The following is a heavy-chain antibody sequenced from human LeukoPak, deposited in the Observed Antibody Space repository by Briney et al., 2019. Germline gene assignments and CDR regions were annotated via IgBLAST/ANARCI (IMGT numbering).Heavy chain of an antibody. CDR1: GFTFTTYW. J-gene: IGHJ6*02. V-gene: IGHV3-74*01. D-gene: IGHD5-18*01. CDR3: ARDAVDTANAV. CDR2: INSDGSIT. Sequence: GGSLRLSCAASGFTFTTYWMHWVRQAPGKGLVWVSHINSDGSITSYADSVKGRFTISRDNAKDTLYLQMNSLRAEDTAVYYCARDAVDTANAVWGQGTTVTVSS.